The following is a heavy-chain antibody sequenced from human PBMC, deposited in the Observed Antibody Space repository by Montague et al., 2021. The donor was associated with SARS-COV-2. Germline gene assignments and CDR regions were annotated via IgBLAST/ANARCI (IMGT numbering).Heavy chain of an antibody. Sequence: ILSLTCAVSGGSIGSGGYSWNWIRQPPGKGLEWIGYIYHSGSTYYNPSLKSRVTISLDSSKNQFSLNLTSVTAADTAVYYCARGSMVRGGKVYYGVDVWGQGTRVTVSS. CDR1: GGSIGSGGYS. V-gene: IGHV4-30-2*01. CDR2: IYHSGST. J-gene: IGHJ6*02. D-gene: IGHD3-10*01. CDR3: ARGSMVRGGKVYYGVDV.